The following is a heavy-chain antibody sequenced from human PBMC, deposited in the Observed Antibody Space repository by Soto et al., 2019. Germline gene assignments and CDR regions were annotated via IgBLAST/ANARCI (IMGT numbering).Heavy chain of an antibody. CDR2: IKPSGGST. CDR1: GYTFTIYD. Sequence: ASVKVSCKASGYTFTIYDINGVRQAPAQGLEWKGIIKPSGGSTNNAQKFQGNVTMTRDTSTSTDYMKMSSLRTVDTVVYYCARGFMRNYFDYWYQETLVTVTS. D-gene: IGHD3-16*01. J-gene: IGHJ4*02. V-gene: IGHV1-46*01. CDR3: ARGFMRNYFDY.